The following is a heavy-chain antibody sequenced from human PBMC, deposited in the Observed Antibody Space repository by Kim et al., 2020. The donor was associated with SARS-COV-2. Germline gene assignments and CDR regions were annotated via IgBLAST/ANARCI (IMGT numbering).Heavy chain of an antibody. CDR2: IYYSGST. CDR3: ARDNGSGYSSSDYYGMDV. V-gene: IGHV4-59*01. J-gene: IGHJ6*02. Sequence: SETLSLTCTVSGGSISSYYWSWIRQPPGKGLEWIGYIYYSGSTNYNPSLKSRVTISVDTSKNQFSLKLSSVTAADTAVYYCARDNGSGYSSSDYYGMDVWGQGTTVTVSS. D-gene: IGHD6-13*01. CDR1: GGSISSYY.